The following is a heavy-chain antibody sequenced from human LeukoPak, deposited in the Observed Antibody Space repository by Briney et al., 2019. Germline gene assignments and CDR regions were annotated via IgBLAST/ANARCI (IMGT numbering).Heavy chain of an antibody. CDR2: INSDGSSR. CDR1: GFTFSNYW. Sequence: GGSLRLSCAASGFTFSNYWMSWVRQAPGKGLVWVSRINSDGSSRHYADSVKGRFTISRDNAKTTLHLQMTSLRAEATAVYYCASGQTDSSHYPALFDNWGGGILVTVSS. CDR3: ASGQTDSSHYPALFDN. J-gene: IGHJ4*02. V-gene: IGHV3-74*01. D-gene: IGHD3-22*01.